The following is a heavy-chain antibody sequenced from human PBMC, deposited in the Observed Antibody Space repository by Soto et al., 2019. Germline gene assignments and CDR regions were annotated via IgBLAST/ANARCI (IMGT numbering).Heavy chain of an antibody. D-gene: IGHD2-8*02. CDR1: GGSISSSNW. J-gene: IGHJ4*02. Sequence: SLETLSLTCAVSGGSISSSNWWSWVRQPPGTGLEWIGEINHSGSTNYNPSLKSRVTISVDTSKNQFSLKLTSVTAADTAVYYCARDKITGLFDYWGQGTLVTVSS. CDR2: INHSGST. V-gene: IGHV4-4*02. CDR3: ARDKITGLFDY.